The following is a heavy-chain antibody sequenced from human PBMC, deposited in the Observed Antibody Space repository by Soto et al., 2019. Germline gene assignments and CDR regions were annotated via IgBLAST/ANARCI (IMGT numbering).Heavy chain of an antibody. CDR1: RFTFSSYA. J-gene: IGHJ4*02. CDR2: ISGSGGRT. V-gene: IGHV3-23*01. CDR3: XKESXLXSXFDY. Sequence: EVQLLESGGGLVQPGGSLXLSXVASRFTFSSYAMTWVRQAPGKGLEWVSTISGSGGRTYYADSVKGRFTXSRDXSKXXXXXXXXXXXXXXTXVYYXXKESXLXSXFDYXGQGXXATV. D-gene: IGHD3-10*01.